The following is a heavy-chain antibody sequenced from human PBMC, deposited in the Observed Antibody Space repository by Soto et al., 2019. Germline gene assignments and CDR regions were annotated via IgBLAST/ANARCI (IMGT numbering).Heavy chain of an antibody. V-gene: IGHV3-21*01. CDR2: ISSSSSYI. J-gene: IGHJ6*03. CDR3: ARVLTADLYYYYYYMDV. Sequence: PGGSLRLSCAASGFTFSSYSMNWVRQAPGKGLEWVSSISSSSSYIYYADSVKGRFTISRDNAKNSLYLQMNSLRAGDTAVYYCARVLTADLYYYYYYMDVWGKGTTVTVSS. CDR1: GFTFSSYS. D-gene: IGHD5-18*01.